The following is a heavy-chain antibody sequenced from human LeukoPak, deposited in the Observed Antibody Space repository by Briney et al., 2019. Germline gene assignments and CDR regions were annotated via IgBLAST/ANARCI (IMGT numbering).Heavy chain of an antibody. J-gene: IGHJ6*03. Sequence: GGSLRLSCAASGFTVSSYAMSWVRQAPGKGLEWVSAISGSGGSTYYADSVKGRFTISRDNSKNTLYLQMNSLRAEDTAVYYCAKDKGDEYSSSWYPNYYYYMDVWGKGTTVTVSS. CDR3: AKDKGDEYSSSWYPNYYYYMDV. CDR2: ISGSGGST. CDR1: GFTVSSYA. D-gene: IGHD6-13*01. V-gene: IGHV3-23*01.